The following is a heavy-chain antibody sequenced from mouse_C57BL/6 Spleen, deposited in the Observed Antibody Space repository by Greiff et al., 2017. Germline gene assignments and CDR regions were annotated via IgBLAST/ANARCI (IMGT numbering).Heavy chain of an antibody. CDR2: IDPSDSYT. V-gene: IGHV1-69*01. Sequence: VQLQQPGAELVMPGASVKLSCKASGYTFTSYWMHWVKQRPGQGLEWIGEIDPSDSYTNYNQKFKGKSTLTVDKSSSTAYMQLSSLTSEGSAVYYCARGGETAQATGAMDYWGQGTSVTVSS. CDR3: ARGGETAQATGAMDY. CDR1: GYTFTSYW. D-gene: IGHD3-2*02. J-gene: IGHJ4*01.